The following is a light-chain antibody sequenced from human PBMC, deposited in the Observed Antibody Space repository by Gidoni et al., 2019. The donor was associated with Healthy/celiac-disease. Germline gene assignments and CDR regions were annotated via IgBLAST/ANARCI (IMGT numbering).Light chain of an antibody. V-gene: IGLV1-44*01. CDR2: SNN. J-gene: IGLJ2*01. CDR1: SSNIGSNT. CDR3: AAWDDSLNGDVV. Sequence: QSVLTQPPSASGTPGQRVTISCSGSSSNIGSNTVNWYQQLPGTAPNLLIYSNNQRPSGVPDRFSGSKSGTSASLAISGLQSEDEADYYYAAWDDSLNGDVVFGGGTKLTVL.